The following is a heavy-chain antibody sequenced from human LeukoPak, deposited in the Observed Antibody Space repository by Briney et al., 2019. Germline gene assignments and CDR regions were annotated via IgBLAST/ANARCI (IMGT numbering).Heavy chain of an antibody. J-gene: IGHJ4*02. D-gene: IGHD3-10*01. V-gene: IGHV1-2*04. CDR2: INPNSGGT. CDR1: VYTWNGDD. Sequence: ASENVSCKASVYTWNGDDMHWGRQAPGQGLEWMGRINPNSGGTNYAQKFQGWVTMTRDTSISTAYMELSRLRSDDSAVYHCARGDVVRGVLLSFSVDYWGQGTLVTVSS. CDR3: ARGDVVRGVLLSFSVDY.